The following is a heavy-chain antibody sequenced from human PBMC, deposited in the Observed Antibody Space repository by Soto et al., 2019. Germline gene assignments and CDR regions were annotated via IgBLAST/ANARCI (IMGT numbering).Heavy chain of an antibody. CDR2: IYWVDDK. D-gene: IGHD1-1*01. V-gene: IGHV2-5*02. J-gene: IGHJ5*02. Sequence: QITLKESGPTLVKPTQTLTLTCAFSGFSISTSGVGVGWIRQPPGKALEWLVFIYWVDDKRYSPSLRSRLSITKDASKNQVVLTMTNVDPVDTATYFCAHRPPYSTNWTAGWFGPWGQGVLVTVSS. CDR1: GFSISTSGVG. CDR3: AHRPPYSTNWTAGWFGP.